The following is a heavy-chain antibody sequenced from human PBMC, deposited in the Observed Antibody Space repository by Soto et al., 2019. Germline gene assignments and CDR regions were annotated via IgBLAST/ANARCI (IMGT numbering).Heavy chain of an antibody. D-gene: IGHD2-15*01. Sequence: SEALSLTCSVSVDSISTVDYFWAWIRQPPGQALEYIGYIYKSTTTYYNPSFESRVAISLDTSKSQFSLTVTSVTAADTAVYFCARGRYCLTGRCFPNWFDSWGQGTLVTVSS. V-gene: IGHV4-30-4*01. CDR3: ARGRYCLTGRCFPNWFDS. CDR2: IYKSTTT. CDR1: VDSISTVDYF. J-gene: IGHJ5*01.